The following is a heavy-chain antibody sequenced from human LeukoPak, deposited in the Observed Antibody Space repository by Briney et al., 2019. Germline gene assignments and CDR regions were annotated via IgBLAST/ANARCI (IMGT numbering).Heavy chain of an antibody. CDR1: GYTFTSHH. Sequence: ASLKVSCKASGYTFTSHHINWVRQATGQGLEWMGWMNPNSGNTGYAQKFQGRVTMTRNTSISTAYMQLSSLRSEDTAVYYCARGDYGDYSSVVWFDPWGQGTLVTVSS. V-gene: IGHV1-8*01. CDR2: MNPNSGNT. J-gene: IGHJ5*02. CDR3: ARGDYGDYSSVVWFDP. D-gene: IGHD4-17*01.